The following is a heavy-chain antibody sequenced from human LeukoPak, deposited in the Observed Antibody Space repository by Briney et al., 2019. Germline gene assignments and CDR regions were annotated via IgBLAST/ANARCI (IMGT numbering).Heavy chain of an antibody. D-gene: IGHD3-3*01. J-gene: IGHJ4*02. V-gene: IGHV3-23*01. CDR3: AKAPYYDFWSGPTLDY. CDR1: GFTFSSYA. Sequence: GGSLRLSCAASGFTFSSYAMSWVRQAPGKGLEWVSAISGSGGSTYYADSVKGRFTISRDNSKNTLYLQMNSLRAEDTAVYYCAKAPYYDFWSGPTLDYWGQGTLVTVSS. CDR2: ISGSGGST.